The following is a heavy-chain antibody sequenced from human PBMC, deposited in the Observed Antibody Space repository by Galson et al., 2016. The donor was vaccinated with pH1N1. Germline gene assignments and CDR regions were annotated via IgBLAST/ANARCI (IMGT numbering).Heavy chain of an antibody. CDR1: GYTFTNYY. J-gene: IGHJ4*02. D-gene: IGHD7-27*01. V-gene: IGHV1-46*01. CDR3: IRDLGRLRDY. Sequence: SVKVSCKASGYTFTNYYFHWVRQAPGQGLEWMGVIDPSNGGTTYSQKFQGLVSMTRDTSTNTVYMELSGLKSEDTAVYFCIRDLGRLRDYWGQGTLVTVSS. CDR2: IDPSNGGT.